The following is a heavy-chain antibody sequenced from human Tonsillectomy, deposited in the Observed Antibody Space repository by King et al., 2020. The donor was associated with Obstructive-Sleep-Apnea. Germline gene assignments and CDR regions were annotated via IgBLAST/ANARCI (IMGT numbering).Heavy chain of an antibody. CDR2: ISGSVGSP. D-gene: IGHD4-17*01. Sequence: VQLVESGGGLVQPGGSLRLSCAASGFTFSSYAMSWVRQAPGKGLEWVSAISGSVGSPYYADSVKGRLTISRDNSKNTRYLQMNSLRAEDTAVYYCAKSLDYGDPRDGMDVWGQGTTVTVSS. CDR3: AKSLDYGDPRDGMDV. CDR1: GFTFSSYA. J-gene: IGHJ6*02. V-gene: IGHV3-23*04.